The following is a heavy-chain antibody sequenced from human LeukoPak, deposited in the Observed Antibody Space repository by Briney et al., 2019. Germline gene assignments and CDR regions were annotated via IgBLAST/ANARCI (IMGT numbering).Heavy chain of an antibody. CDR2: VSSGDGIT. J-gene: IGHJ6*02. D-gene: IGHD3-9*01. CDR1: GFTFIKYA. Sequence: GGSLRLSCETSGFTFIKYAMIWVRQAPGKGLEWVSSVSSGDGITYYADSVKGRFTISRDNSQHTLYLQVSSLRAEDTAVYFCAKSVFHIMTDYYFALDVWGQGTTVTVSS. V-gene: IGHV3-23*01. CDR3: AKSVFHIMTDYYFALDV.